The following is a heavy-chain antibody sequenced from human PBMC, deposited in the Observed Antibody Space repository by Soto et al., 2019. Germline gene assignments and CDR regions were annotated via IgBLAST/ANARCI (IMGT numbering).Heavy chain of an antibody. Sequence: QVQLHQWGAGLLKPSETLSLTCGVYNGSFMGYYWTWVRQPPGKGLEWVGEINHFGSPNYNPSLKSRVAISIDTSKHQFSLSLRSLTAADTAVYYCASLNGGRFLDKGDYWGQGILVTVSS. D-gene: IGHD3-3*01. J-gene: IGHJ4*02. CDR3: ASLNGGRFLDKGDY. V-gene: IGHV4-34*01. CDR2: INHFGSP. CDR1: NGSFMGYY.